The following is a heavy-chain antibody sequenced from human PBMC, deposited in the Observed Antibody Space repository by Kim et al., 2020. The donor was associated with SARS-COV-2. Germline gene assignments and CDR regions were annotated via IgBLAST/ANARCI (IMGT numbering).Heavy chain of an antibody. CDR3: ARATVGATNLFDY. CDR2: ISSSSSYI. V-gene: IGHV3-21*01. J-gene: IGHJ4*02. Sequence: GGSLRLSCAASGFTFSSYSMNWVRQAPEQGLEWVSSISSSSSYIYYADSVKGRFTISSDNAKNSLYLQMNSLRAEDTAVYYCARATVGATNLFDYWGQGT. CDR1: GFTFSSYS. D-gene: IGHD1-26*01.